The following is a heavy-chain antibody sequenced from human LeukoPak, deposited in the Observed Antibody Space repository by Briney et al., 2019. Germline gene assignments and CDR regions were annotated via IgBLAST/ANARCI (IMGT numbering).Heavy chain of an antibody. V-gene: IGHV4-39*07. CDR2: IYYSGTT. Sequence: KPSETLSLTCTVPGDSMSSTRYYWGWIRQPPGKGLEWIGSIYYSGTTYYNSSLKSRVTISLDSSRNQFSLKLSSVTAADTAVYYCAKVDRYFDWSENAFDIWGQGTMVTVSS. J-gene: IGHJ3*02. CDR1: GDSMSSTRYY. D-gene: IGHD3-9*01. CDR3: AKVDRYFDWSENAFDI.